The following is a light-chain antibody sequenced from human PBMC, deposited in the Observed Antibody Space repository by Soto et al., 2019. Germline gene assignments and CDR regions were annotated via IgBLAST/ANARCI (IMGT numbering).Light chain of an antibody. CDR1: QRVLYSSNNKNY. CDR2: WAS. J-gene: IGKJ4*01. Sequence: LCLSMGKKVTSNCKSSQRVLYSSNNKNYLAWYQQKPGQPPKLLIYWASTRESGAPDRFSGSGSGTDFTLTISRLRAGDVAVYYCPLDYNVAPTFGGGTKVDIK. CDR3: PLDYNVAPT. V-gene: IGKV4-1*01.